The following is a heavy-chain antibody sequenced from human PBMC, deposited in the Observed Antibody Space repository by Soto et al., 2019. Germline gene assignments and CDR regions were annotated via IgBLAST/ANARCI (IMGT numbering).Heavy chain of an antibody. CDR3: AKDLQYVDYVPLHFYGMDV. D-gene: IGHD4-17*01. V-gene: IGHV3-9*01. Sequence: RLSCAASGFTFGGYAMHWVLQAPGKGLEWVSGISWNSGTIGYAYSVKCRFTISRDNAKNSLYLQMNSLRAEDTALYYCAKDLQYVDYVPLHFYGMDVWGQGTTVTVSS. CDR2: ISWNSGTI. CDR1: GFTFGGYA. J-gene: IGHJ6*02.